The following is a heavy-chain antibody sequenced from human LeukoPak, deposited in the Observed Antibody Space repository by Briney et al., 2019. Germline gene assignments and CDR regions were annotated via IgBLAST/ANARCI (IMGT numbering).Heavy chain of an antibody. CDR1: GFTFSSYA. D-gene: IGHD3-22*01. Sequence: PGGSLRLSCAASGFTFSSYAMSWVRQAPGKGLEWVSAISGSGGSTYYADSVKGRFTISRDNSKNTLYLQMNSLRAEDTAVYYCAKSILRPWYYYDSSGYYRWGQGTLVTVSS. V-gene: IGHV3-23*01. CDR3: AKSILRPWYYYDSSGYYR. J-gene: IGHJ5*02. CDR2: ISGSGGST.